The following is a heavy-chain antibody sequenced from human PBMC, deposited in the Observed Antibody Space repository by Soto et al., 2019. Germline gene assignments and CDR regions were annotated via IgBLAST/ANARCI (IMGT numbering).Heavy chain of an antibody. CDR1: GGTFSSYA. V-gene: IGHV1-69*01. Sequence: VKVSCKASGGTFSSYAISWVRQAPGQGLEWMGGIIPIFGTANYAQKFQGRVTITADESTSTAYMELSSLRSEDTAVYYCARDLSYSSSWYFGMDVWGQGTTVPVSS. D-gene: IGHD6-13*01. J-gene: IGHJ6*02. CDR2: IIPIFGTA. CDR3: ARDLSYSSSWYFGMDV.